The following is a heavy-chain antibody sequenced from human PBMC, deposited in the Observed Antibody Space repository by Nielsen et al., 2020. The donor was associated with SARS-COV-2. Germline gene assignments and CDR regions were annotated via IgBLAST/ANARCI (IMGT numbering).Heavy chain of an antibody. Sequence: SETLSLTCAVHGGSFGGYYWSWFRKSPGKGLEWIGEINHSGGTTYNPSLKSPVTISVDTSKNQFSLKLSAVTAADAAVYYCARGRPYCSGCTCYRRYFDYWGQGTLVTVSS. V-gene: IGHV4-34*01. CDR1: GGSFGGYY. CDR2: INHSGGT. J-gene: IGHJ4*02. D-gene: IGHD2-15*01. CDR3: ARGRPYCSGCTCYRRYFDY.